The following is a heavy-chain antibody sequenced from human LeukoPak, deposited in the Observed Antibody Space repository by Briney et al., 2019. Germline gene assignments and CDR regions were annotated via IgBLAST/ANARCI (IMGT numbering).Heavy chain of an antibody. V-gene: IGHV1-46*01. CDR1: GYILTDYY. J-gene: IGHJ6*02. CDR3: ARADSSSWDYYYYGMDV. D-gene: IGHD6-13*01. Sequence: ASVKVSCKASGYILTDYYMHWVRQAPGQGLEWMGITNPSGGSTSYAQKFQGRVTMTRDTSTSTVYMELSSLRSEDTAVYYCARADSSSWDYYYYGMDVWGQGTTVTVSS. CDR2: TNPSGGST.